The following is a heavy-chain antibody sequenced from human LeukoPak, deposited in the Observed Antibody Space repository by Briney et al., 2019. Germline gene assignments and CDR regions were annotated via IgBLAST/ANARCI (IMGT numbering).Heavy chain of an antibody. Sequence: SETLSLTCTVSGGSVSSDDYYWSWIRQPPGKGLEWIGYIHYSGSTYYNPSLKGRITISVDTSKNQFSLRLSSVTSTDTAVYYCARGKVVRYFDYWGQGTLVTVSS. CDR2: IHYSGST. V-gene: IGHV4-30-4*01. J-gene: IGHJ4*02. D-gene: IGHD2-15*01. CDR3: ARGKVVRYFDY. CDR1: GGSVSSDDYY.